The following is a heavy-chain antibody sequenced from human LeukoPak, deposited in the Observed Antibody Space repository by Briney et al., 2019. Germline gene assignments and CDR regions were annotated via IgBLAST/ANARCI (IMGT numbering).Heavy chain of an antibody. V-gene: IGHV4-34*01. J-gene: IGHJ2*01. D-gene: IGHD3-9*01. CDR2: INHSGST. CDR1: GGSFSGYY. CDR3: ARGRGRRYHYFDL. Sequence: SETLSLTCAVYGGSFSGYYWSWIRQPPGKGLEWIGEINHSGSTNYNPSLKSRVTISVDTSKNQFSLKLSSVTAADTAVYYCARGRGRRYHYFDLWGRGTLVTVSS.